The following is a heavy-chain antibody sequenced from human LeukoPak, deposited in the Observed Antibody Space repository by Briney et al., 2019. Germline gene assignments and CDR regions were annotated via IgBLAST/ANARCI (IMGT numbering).Heavy chain of an antibody. CDR1: NGSFSAYY. D-gene: IGHD2-15*01. J-gene: IGHJ6*04. CDR2: ISHSGST. V-gene: IGHV4-34*01. Sequence: SETLSLTCAVSNGSFSAYYWSWIRQSPGKGLQWIGEISHSGSTNYNPSLKLRVSISLDTSKNQFSLRLSSVSAADTAVHFCARRYCSGGSCYMRGYYGMDVWATGTTVIVSS. CDR3: ARRYCSGGSCYMRGYYGMDV.